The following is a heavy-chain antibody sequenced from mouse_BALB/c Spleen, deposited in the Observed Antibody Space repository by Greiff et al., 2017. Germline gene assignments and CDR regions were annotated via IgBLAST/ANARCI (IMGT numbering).Heavy chain of an antibody. CDR1: GFSLTSYG. Sequence: QVQLKQSGPGLVAPSQSLSITCTVSGFSLTSYGVHWVRQPPGKGLEWLGVIWAGGSTNYNSALMSRLSISKDNSKSQVFLKMNSLQTDDTAMYYCARGARLGVYAMDYWGQGTSVTVSS. V-gene: IGHV2-9*02. J-gene: IGHJ4*01. CDR3: ARGARLGVYAMDY. CDR2: IWAGGST. D-gene: IGHD4-1*01.